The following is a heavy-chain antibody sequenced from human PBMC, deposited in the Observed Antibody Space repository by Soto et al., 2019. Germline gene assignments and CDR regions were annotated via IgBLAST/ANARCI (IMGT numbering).Heavy chain of an antibody. J-gene: IGHJ3*02. V-gene: IGHV1-18*01. D-gene: IGHD2-21*02. CDR3: ARGGDDSVLVPTNAFDI. Sequence: GASVKVSCKASGYTFTSYGISWVRQAPGQGLERMGWISAYNGNTNYAQKLQGRVTMTTDTSTSTAYMELRSLRSDDTAVYYCARGGDDSVLVPTNAFDIWGQGTMVTVSS. CDR1: GYTFTSYG. CDR2: ISAYNGNT.